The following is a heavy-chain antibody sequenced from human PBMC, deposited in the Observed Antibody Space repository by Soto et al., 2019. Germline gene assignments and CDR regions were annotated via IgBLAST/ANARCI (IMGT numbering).Heavy chain of an antibody. CDR3: ARMRTRCCQLMEWPFGEDYNDYGLGV. CDR2: INTGNGKT. CDR1: GYTFTGHG. V-gene: IGHV1-3*04. D-gene: IGHD3-3*01. J-gene: IGHJ6*02. Sequence: QVQLVQSGAEVKKPGASVRISCTASGYTFTGHGMHWVRQAPGQRLEWMGRINTGNGKTHFSQKFQDRVTIHRDTYATTAYMELRSLRTADTAVYYCARMRTRCCQLMEWPFGEDYNDYGLGVWGQGTTVTVSS.